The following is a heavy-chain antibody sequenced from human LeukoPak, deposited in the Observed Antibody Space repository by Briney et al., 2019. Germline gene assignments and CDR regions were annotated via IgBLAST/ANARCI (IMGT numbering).Heavy chain of an antibody. CDR2: IYYSGST. D-gene: IGHD5-12*01. V-gene: IGHV4-59*01. CDR3: ATSRAYDYHFDY. Sequence: SETLSLTCTVSGGSISSYYWSWIRQPPGKALEWIGYIYYSGSTNYNPSLKSRVTISVDMSKNQFSLKLSSVTAADTAVYYCATSRAYDYHFDYWGQGTLVTVSS. J-gene: IGHJ4*02. CDR1: GGSISSYY.